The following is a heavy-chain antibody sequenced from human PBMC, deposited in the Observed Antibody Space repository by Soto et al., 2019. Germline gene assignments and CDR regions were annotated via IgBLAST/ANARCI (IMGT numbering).Heavy chain of an antibody. CDR3: ARRDGLDY. Sequence: EVQLLESGGGLVQPGGSMRLSCAASGFTFSSYAMTWVRQAPGKGMWWVSAISAIDFSTYYADYVNGRFTISRDNSKNTVYLQMNSLRAEDTAVYYGARRDGLDYWGQGTLVTVSS. J-gene: IGHJ4*02. V-gene: IGHV3-23*01. CDR1: GFTFSSYA. CDR2: ISAIDFST.